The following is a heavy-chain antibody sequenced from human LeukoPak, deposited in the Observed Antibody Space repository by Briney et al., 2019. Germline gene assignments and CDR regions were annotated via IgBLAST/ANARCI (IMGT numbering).Heavy chain of an antibody. J-gene: IGHJ4*02. D-gene: IGHD3-10*01. CDR2: ISYDGINP. V-gene: IGHV3-30*18. CDR1: GFTFSSYG. CDR3: AKDPFAGYYGSGAYFEY. Sequence: GGSLRLSCAASGFTFSSYGMHWVRQAPGKGLEWVAVISYDGINPYYADSVKGRFTISRDNSENTLYLQMDSLRSEDTAVYYCAKDPFAGYYGSGAYFEYWGQGTLVTVSS.